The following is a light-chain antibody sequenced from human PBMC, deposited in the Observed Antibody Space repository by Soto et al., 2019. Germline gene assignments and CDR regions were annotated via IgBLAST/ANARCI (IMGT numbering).Light chain of an antibody. J-gene: IGLJ2*01. CDR2: EVS. CDR3: SSYAGRDNWI. Sequence: QSALTQPASVSGSPGQSITISCTGTSHDIGGYKYVSWYQQHPGKAPKLMIYEVSNRPSGVSNRFSGSKSGNTASLTISGLQTEDEADYYCSSYAGRDNWIFGGGTKLTVL. V-gene: IGLV2-14*01. CDR1: SHDIGGYKY.